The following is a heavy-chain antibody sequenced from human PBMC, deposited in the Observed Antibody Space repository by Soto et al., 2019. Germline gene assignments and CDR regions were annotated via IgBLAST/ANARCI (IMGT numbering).Heavy chain of an antibody. D-gene: IGHD5-12*01. Sequence: GESLKISCEGSVYTFSTYWIGWVRQIPGEGLEWMGIIHPGNSDARYSPSFQGQVTISADTSINTAYLQWRSLKASDTAFYYCARHTNGYNPLDYWGQGTLVTVS. CDR1: VYTFSTYW. J-gene: IGHJ4*02. CDR2: IHPGNSDA. CDR3: ARHTNGYNPLDY. V-gene: IGHV5-51*01.